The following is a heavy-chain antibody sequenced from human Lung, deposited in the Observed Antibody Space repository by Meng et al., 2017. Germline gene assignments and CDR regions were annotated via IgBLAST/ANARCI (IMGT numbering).Heavy chain of an antibody. D-gene: IGHD3-3*01. CDR2: INPSGGST. CDR3: ALRLDFLGYFDY. Sequence: GESLKISCKASGYTFTSYYMHWVRQAPGQGLEWMGIINPSGGSTSYAQKFQGRVTMTRDTSTSTVYMELSSLRSEDTAVYYCALRLDFLGYFDYWGQGTLVTVSS. J-gene: IGHJ4*02. V-gene: IGHV1-46*01. CDR1: GYTFTSYY.